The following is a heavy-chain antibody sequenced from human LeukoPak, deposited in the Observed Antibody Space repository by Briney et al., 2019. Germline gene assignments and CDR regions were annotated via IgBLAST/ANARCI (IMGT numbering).Heavy chain of an antibody. CDR2: IYYSGST. CDR3: ARATVGGSYYDILTGYYRDFDY. J-gene: IGHJ4*02. Sequence: SETLSLTCTVSGGSISSYYWSWIRQPPGKGLEWIGYIYYSGSTNYNPSLKSRVTISVDTSKNQFSLKLSSVTAADTAVYYCARATVGGSYYDILTGYYRDFDYWGQGTLVTVSS. CDR1: GGSISSYY. D-gene: IGHD3-9*01. V-gene: IGHV4-59*08.